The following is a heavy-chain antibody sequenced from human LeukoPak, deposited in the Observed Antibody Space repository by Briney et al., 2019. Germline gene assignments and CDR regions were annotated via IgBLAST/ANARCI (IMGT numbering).Heavy chain of an antibody. CDR1: GYTFTSYY. D-gene: IGHD3-16*01. CDR3: ARATIKRIMITFGGVSIDY. Sequence: ASVKVSCKASGYTFTSYYMHWVRQAPGQGLEWMGIINPSGGSTSYAQKFQGRVTMTRDTSTSTVYMELSSLRSEDTAVYYCARATIKRIMITFGGVSIDYWGQGTLVTVSS. J-gene: IGHJ4*02. V-gene: IGHV1-46*01. CDR2: INPSGGST.